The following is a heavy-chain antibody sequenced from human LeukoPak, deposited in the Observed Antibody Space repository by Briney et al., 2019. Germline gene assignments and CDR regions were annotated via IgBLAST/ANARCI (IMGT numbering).Heavy chain of an antibody. CDR1: GGSVSRSYYY. D-gene: IGHD6-19*01. V-gene: IGHV4-39*01. Sequence: SETLTLTCTVSGGSVSRSYYYWGWLRQPPGKGLEWIGEIHQSGSTYYNPARKSRVIISVDTSKNQFSLNLSSVTAADTAVHYCARRRGSVWSPFDSWGQGTLVTVSS. CDR3: ARRRGSVWSPFDS. J-gene: IGHJ4*02. CDR2: IHQSGST.